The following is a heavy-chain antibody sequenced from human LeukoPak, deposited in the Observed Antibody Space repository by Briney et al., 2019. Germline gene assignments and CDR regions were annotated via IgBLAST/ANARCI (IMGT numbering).Heavy chain of an antibody. D-gene: IGHD5-18*01. V-gene: IGHV4-39*01. Sequence: PSETLSLTCTVSGGSISSTTYYWGWIRQPPGKGLEWIGSIYYSGSTYYNPSLKSRVTIPVDTSKNQFSLKLSSVTAADTAVYYCARLGYSYGPYWYFDLWGRGTLVTVSS. CDR2: IYYSGST. J-gene: IGHJ2*01. CDR1: GGSISSTTYY. CDR3: ARLGYSYGPYWYFDL.